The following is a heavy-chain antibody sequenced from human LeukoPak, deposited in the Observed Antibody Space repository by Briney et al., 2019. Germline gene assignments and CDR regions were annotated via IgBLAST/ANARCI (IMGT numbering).Heavy chain of an antibody. V-gene: IGHV3-23*01. CDR1: GFIFSNYA. CDR3: AKGAAAGLVDWFDP. J-gene: IGHJ5*02. D-gene: IGHD6-13*01. Sequence: SGGSLRLSCAASGFIFSNYALMWVRQAPGKGLEWVSSITGRGDETFYADSVKGRFSLSRDNSKNMLYLKMYSLGAEDTAIYYCAKGAAAGLVDWFDPWGQGTLVTVSS. CDR2: ITGRGDET.